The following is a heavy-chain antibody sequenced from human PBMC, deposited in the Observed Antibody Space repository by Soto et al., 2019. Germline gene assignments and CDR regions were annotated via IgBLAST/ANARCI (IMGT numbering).Heavy chain of an antibody. D-gene: IGHD2-21*01. V-gene: IGHV3-21*01. CDR1: GFTFSDYN. J-gene: IGHJ6*02. Sequence: PGGSLRLSCVASGFTFSDYNMNWLRQTPGEGLEWVSSIASRSSYIYYADSLKGRFTVSRDNARNSLYLQVDNLRAEDTAVYYCARNRRIAVEMXVWGQGTTVNV. CDR3: ARNRRIAVEMXV. CDR2: IASRSSYI.